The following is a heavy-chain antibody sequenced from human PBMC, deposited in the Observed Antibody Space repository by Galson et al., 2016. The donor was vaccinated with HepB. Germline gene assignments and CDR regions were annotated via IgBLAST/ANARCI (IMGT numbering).Heavy chain of an antibody. CDR3: ARAGSYGDRHFYYGMDV. CDR2: SIPIFGSA. J-gene: IGHJ6*02. Sequence: SVKVSCKASGGTFNSYAISWVRQAPGQGLEWMGESIPIFGSANYAQKFQGRVTITADESTNTAYMELTRLRSEDTAIYYCARAGSYGDRHFYYGMDVWGQGPTVTVSS. CDR1: GGTFNSYA. V-gene: IGHV1-69*13. D-gene: IGHD4-17*01.